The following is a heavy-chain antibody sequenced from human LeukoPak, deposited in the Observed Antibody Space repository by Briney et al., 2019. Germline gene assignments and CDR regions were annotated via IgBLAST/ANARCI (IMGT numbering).Heavy chain of an antibody. J-gene: IGHJ4*02. CDR2: INHSGST. Sequence: PSETLSLTCAVYGGSFSGYYWSWIRQPPGKGLEWIGEINHSGSTNYNPSLKSRVTISVDTSKNQFSLKLSSVTAADTAVYYCASTIAAAGGHEAHFDYWGQGTLVTVSS. CDR1: GGSFSGYY. D-gene: IGHD6-13*01. CDR3: ASTIAAAGGHEAHFDY. V-gene: IGHV4-34*01.